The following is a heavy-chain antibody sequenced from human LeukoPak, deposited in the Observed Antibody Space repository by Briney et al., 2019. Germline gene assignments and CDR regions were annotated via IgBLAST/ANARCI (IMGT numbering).Heavy chain of an antibody. CDR2: ISYDGSNK. Sequence: AGGSLRLSCAASGFTFSSYAMHWVRQAPGKGLEWVAVISYDGSNKYYADSVKGRFTISRDNSKNTLYLQMNSLRAEDTAVYYCAKVRAYGGNPYDALDIWGQGTMVTVSS. CDR1: GFTFSSYA. CDR3: AKVRAYGGNPYDALDI. D-gene: IGHD4-23*01. V-gene: IGHV3-30-3*01. J-gene: IGHJ3*02.